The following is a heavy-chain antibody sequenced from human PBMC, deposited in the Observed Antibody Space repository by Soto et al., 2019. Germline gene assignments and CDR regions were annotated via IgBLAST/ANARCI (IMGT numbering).Heavy chain of an antibody. V-gene: IGHV4-59*01. D-gene: IGHD6-19*01. J-gene: IGHJ4*02. CDR3: ARGGYSSGWYPFFDY. CDR1: GGSISSYY. Sequence: SETLSLTCTVSGGSISSYYWSWIRQPPGKGLEWIGYIYYSGSTNYNPSLKSRVTISVDTSKNQFSLTLSSGTAADTSVSSCARGGYSSGWYPFFDYWGQGTLVTVSS. CDR2: IYYSGST.